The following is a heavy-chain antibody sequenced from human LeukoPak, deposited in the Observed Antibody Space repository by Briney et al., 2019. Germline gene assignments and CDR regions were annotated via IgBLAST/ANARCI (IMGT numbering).Heavy chain of an antibody. D-gene: IGHD7-27*01. J-gene: IGHJ3*02. CDR3: VRGITGDNAFDI. V-gene: IGHV3-7*01. CDR2: IKQDGSEK. CDR1: GFTFSNYW. Sequence: PGGSLRLSCAASGFTFSNYWMSWVRQAPGKGLEWVGNIKQDGSEKYHVDSVEGRFTISRDNAKNSLFLQMHSLRAEDTAVYYCVRGITGDNAFDIWGQGTKVTVSS.